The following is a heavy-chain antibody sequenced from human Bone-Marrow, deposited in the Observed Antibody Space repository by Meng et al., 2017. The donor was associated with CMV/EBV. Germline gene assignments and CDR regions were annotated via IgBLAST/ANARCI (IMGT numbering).Heavy chain of an antibody. V-gene: IGHV4-34*01. CDR1: GGSFSGYY. Sequence: SETLSLTCAVYGGSFSGYYWSWIRQPPGKGLEWIGEINHSGSTNYNPSLKSRVTISVDTSKNQFSLKLSSVTAADTAVYYCARGRGYCSSTSCSYFALWGLGTLVTVSS. D-gene: IGHD2-2*01. CDR3: ARGRGYCSSTSCSYFAL. J-gene: IGHJ2*01. CDR2: INHSGST.